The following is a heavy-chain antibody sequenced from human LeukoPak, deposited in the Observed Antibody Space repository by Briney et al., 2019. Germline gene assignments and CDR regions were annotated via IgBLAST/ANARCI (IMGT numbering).Heavy chain of an antibody. CDR2: IIPILGIA. Sequence: ASVKVSSTPSVGTFTTYAISWVRQAPGQGLEWMGRIIPILGIANYAKKFQGRVTITADKSPSTAYMELSSLRSADPALSYCARDSDSWNVGGFDLWGQGTLVSVSS. CDR3: ARDSDSWNVGGFDL. V-gene: IGHV1-69*04. CDR1: VGTFTTYA. J-gene: IGHJ5*02. D-gene: IGHD1-20*01.